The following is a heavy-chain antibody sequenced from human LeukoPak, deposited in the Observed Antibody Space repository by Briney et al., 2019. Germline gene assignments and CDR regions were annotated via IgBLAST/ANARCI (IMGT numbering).Heavy chain of an antibody. J-gene: IGHJ3*02. V-gene: IGHV3-30*18. CDR1: GFTFSSYG. CDR2: VPYDGSNK. D-gene: IGHD4-17*01. Sequence: PGRSLRLSCAASGFTFSSYGMHWVRQAPGKGLEWVAVVPYDGSNKYYADSVKGRFTIYRDNSKNTLYLQMNSLRAEDTAVYYCANLATVTTRGVFDIWGQGTMVTISS. CDR3: ANLATVTTRGVFDI.